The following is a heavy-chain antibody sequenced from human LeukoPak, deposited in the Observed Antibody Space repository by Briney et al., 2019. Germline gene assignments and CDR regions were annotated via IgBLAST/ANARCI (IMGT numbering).Heavy chain of an antibody. Sequence: GGSLRLSCAASGFTFSNYDMHWVRQAPGKGLEWVAIIWYDGSNKFYADSVKGRLTISRDNSKNTLYLQMNSLRAEDTAVYYCARDIAARRSLDYWGQGTLVTVSS. D-gene: IGHD6-6*01. CDR3: ARDIAARRSLDY. CDR2: IWYDGSNK. V-gene: IGHV3-33*01. J-gene: IGHJ4*02. CDR1: GFTFSNYD.